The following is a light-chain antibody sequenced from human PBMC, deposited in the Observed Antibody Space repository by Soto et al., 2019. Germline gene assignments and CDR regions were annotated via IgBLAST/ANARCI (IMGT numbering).Light chain of an antibody. V-gene: IGKV1-39*01. Sequence: IQMTQSPPSLSASLGDVVTITCRASQSINSFLNWYQQKPGKAPKLLIYAASSLHSGVPSRFSGSGSGTDFTLTISSLQPEDFATYYCQHSYSTPPTFGQGTKVDI. CDR1: QSINSF. CDR3: QHSYSTPPT. CDR2: AAS. J-gene: IGKJ1*01.